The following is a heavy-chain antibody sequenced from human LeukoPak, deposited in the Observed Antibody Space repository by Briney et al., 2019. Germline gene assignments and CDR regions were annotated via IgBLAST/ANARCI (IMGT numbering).Heavy chain of an antibody. V-gene: IGHV4-59*01. D-gene: IGHD3-22*01. CDR1: GGSISSYY. J-gene: IGHJ3*02. CDR2: IYYSGST. CDR3: ASYYYDSSGIGAFDI. Sequence: PSETLSLTCTVPGGSISSYYWSWIRQPPGKGLEWIGYIYYSGSTNYNPSLKSRVTISVDTSKNQFSLKLSSVTAADTAVYYCASYYYDSSGIGAFDIWGQGTMVTVSS.